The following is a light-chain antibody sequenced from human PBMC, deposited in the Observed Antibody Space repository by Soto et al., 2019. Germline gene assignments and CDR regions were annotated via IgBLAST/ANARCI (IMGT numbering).Light chain of an antibody. CDR3: CSYAGIYTFYV. V-gene: IGLV2-11*01. J-gene: IGLJ1*01. CDR1: SSEVGGYNY. Sequence: SSPTQPPPLSGAPWQAVTISFNGTSSEVGGYNYVSWYQQHPGKAPKLMIYDVSKRPSGVPDCFSGSKSGNTASLTISGLQAEDEADYYCCSYAGIYTFYVFGTGTKVTVL. CDR2: DVS.